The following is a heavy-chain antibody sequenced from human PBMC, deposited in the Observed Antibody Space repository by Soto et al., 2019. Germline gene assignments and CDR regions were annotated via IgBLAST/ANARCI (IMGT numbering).Heavy chain of an antibody. J-gene: IGHJ3*02. Sequence: QEQLVESGGGVVQPGRSLRLSCVASGFTFRSYGMHWVRQAPGKGLEWVAVMSDDESKKYYADSVKGRFTISRDNSKNMLFLQMDTLISEDTAVYYCARTAGGRVRGALDIWGQGTMVTVSS. D-gene: IGHD6-13*01. CDR2: MSDDESKK. CDR3: ARTAGGRVRGALDI. V-gene: IGHV3-30-3*01. CDR1: GFTFRSYG.